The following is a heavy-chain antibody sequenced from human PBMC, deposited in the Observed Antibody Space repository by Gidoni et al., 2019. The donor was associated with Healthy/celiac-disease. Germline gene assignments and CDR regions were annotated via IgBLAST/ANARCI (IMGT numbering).Heavy chain of an antibody. CDR1: GFTFSSYS. J-gene: IGHJ5*02. Sequence: EVQLVESGGGLVQPGGSLRLSCAASGFTFSSYSMNWVRQAPGKGLEWVSYISSSSSTIYYADSVKGRFTISRDNAKNSLYLQMNSLRAEDTAVYYCARSYYDSSGITGGFDPWGQGTLVTVSS. D-gene: IGHD3-22*01. CDR3: ARSYYDSSGITGGFDP. V-gene: IGHV3-48*01. CDR2: ISSSSSTI.